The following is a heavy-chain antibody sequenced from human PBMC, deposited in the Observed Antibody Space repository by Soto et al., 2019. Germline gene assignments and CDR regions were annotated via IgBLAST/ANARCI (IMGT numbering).Heavy chain of an antibody. CDR3: AAVPGIAAAGPSRHYYYYGMDV. Sequence: ASVKVSCKVSGYTFTGYYLHWARQAPGQGLEWMGWINPDNGAANYAQQFQGRVTITRDMSTSTAYMELSSLRSEDTAVYYCAAVPGIAAAGPSRHYYYYGMDVWGQGTTVTVSS. CDR1: GYTFTGYY. J-gene: IGHJ6*02. D-gene: IGHD6-13*01. V-gene: IGHV1-2*02. CDR2: INPDNGAA.